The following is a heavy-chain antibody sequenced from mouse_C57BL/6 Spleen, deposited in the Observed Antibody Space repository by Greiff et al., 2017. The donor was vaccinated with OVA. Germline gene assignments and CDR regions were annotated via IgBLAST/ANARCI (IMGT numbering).Heavy chain of an antibody. Sequence: QVQLQQSGAELVKPGASVKLSCKASGYTFTSYWMHWVKQRPGQGLEWIGMIHPYSGSTNYNEKFKSKATLTVDKSSSTAYMQLSSLTSEDSAVSYCAGDDGYLYFDDWGQGTTLTVSS. J-gene: IGHJ2*01. CDR1: GYTFTSYW. CDR3: AGDDGYLYFDD. D-gene: IGHD2-3*01. V-gene: IGHV1-64*01. CDR2: IHPYSGST.